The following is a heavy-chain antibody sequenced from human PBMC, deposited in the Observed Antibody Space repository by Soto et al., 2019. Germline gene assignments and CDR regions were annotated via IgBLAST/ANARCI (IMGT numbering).Heavy chain of an antibody. J-gene: IGHJ4*02. D-gene: IGHD1-1*01. CDR2: ISWNSGSI. CDR1: GFTFDDYA. V-gene: IGHV3-9*01. Sequence: GGSLRLTSAASGFTFDDYAMHWVRQAPGKGLEWVSVISWNSGSIGYADSVKGRFTISRDNAKNSLYLQMNSLRAEDTALYYCAKGPAITWIDYWGQGTLVTVSS. CDR3: AKGPAITWIDY.